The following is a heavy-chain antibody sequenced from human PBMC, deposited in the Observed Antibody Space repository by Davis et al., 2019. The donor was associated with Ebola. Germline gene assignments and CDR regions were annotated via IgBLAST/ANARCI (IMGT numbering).Heavy chain of an antibody. J-gene: IGHJ6*02. Sequence: SVKVSCTASGGTFSSYAISWVRQAPGQGLEWMGRIIPILGIANYAQKFQGRVTITADKSTSTAYMELSRLRSDDTAVYYCARDLVPAAIVGYYYGMDVWGQGTTVTVSS. CDR3: ARDLVPAAIVGYYYGMDV. CDR2: IIPILGIA. CDR1: GGTFSSYA. D-gene: IGHD2-2*02. V-gene: IGHV1-69*04.